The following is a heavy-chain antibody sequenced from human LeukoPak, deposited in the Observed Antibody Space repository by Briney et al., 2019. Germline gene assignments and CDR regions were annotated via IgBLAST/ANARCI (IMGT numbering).Heavy chain of an antibody. CDR1: GGSISSYY. Sequence: SETLSLTCTVSGGSISSYYWSWIRQSPSRGLEWLGRTYYRSKWYNDYAVSVKSRITINPDTSKNQFSLQLNSVTPEDTAVYYCAREVSGSYPFQFDYWGQGTLVTVSS. CDR3: AREVSGSYPFQFDY. CDR2: TYYRSKWYN. J-gene: IGHJ4*02. V-gene: IGHV6-1*01. D-gene: IGHD1-26*01.